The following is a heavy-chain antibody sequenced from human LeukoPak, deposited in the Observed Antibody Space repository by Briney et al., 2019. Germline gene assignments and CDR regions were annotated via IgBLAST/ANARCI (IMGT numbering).Heavy chain of an antibody. CDR2: IYPGDSDT. J-gene: IGHJ5*02. V-gene: IGHV5-51*01. CDR3: ARFHGSGSYYNWFDP. Sequence: PGESLKISCKGSGYRFTSYWIGGVRQMPGKGREGMGIIYPGDSDTRNSPSFQAQVTISAAKSISTGSRQWSGLKASDRAMYYCARFHGSGSYYNWFDPWGQGTLVTVSS. CDR1: GYRFTSYW. D-gene: IGHD3-10*01.